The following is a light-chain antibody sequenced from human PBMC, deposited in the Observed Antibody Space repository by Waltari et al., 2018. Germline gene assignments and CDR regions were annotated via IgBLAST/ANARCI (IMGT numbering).Light chain of an antibody. V-gene: IGLV2-14*01. CDR1: INDVGVYDY. Sequence: QSALTQPASVSGSPGQSITISCTGTINDVGVYDYVSWYQHHPGKAPKLIIYDVSDRPSGVSNRFSGSRSANTASLAISGLQAEDEAHYYCGSYTSSDTWVFGGGTKLTVL. J-gene: IGLJ3*02. CDR3: GSYTSSDTWV. CDR2: DVS.